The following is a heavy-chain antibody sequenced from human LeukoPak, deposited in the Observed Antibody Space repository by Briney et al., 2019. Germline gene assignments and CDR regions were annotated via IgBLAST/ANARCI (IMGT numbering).Heavy chain of an antibody. CDR3: ARGGDCSGGSCQSLDAFDI. Sequence: SVKVSCKASGGTFSRYAISWVRQAPGQGLEWMGGIIPIFGTANYAQKFQGRVTITADESTSTAYMELSSLRSEDTAVYYCARGGDCSGGSCQSLDAFDIWGQGTMVTVSS. CDR2: IIPIFGTA. V-gene: IGHV1-69*13. D-gene: IGHD2-15*01. J-gene: IGHJ3*02. CDR1: GGTFSRYA.